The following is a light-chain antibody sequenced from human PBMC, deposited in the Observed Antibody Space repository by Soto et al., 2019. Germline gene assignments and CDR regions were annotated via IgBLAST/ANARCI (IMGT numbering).Light chain of an antibody. CDR3: CSYAGRYTRV. V-gene: IGLV2-11*01. Sequence: QSALTQPRSVSGSPGQSVTISCTGNSSDVGGYNYVSWYQQHPGKAPKLMICDVSKRPSGVPDRFSGSKSGNTASLTISGLQAKDEADYYCCSYAGRYTRVFGGGTKLTVL. CDR2: DVS. J-gene: IGLJ2*01. CDR1: SSDVGGYNY.